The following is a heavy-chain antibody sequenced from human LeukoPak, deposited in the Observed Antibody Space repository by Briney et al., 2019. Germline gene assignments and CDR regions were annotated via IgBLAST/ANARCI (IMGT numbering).Heavy chain of an antibody. CDR2: ISAYNGNT. V-gene: IGHV1-18*01. CDR3: ARDRFFSGYHCAFDY. J-gene: IGHJ4*02. Sequence: GASVKVSCKASGYTFTSYGISWVRQAPGQGLEWMGWISAYNGNTNYAQKLQGRVTMTTDTSTSTAYMELRSLRSDDTAVYYCARDRFFSGYHCAFDYWGQGTLVTVSS. D-gene: IGHD3-22*01. CDR1: GYTFTSYG.